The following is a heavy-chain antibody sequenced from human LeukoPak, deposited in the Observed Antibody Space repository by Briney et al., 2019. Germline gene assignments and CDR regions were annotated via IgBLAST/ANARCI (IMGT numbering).Heavy chain of an antibody. CDR2: IASDGSGT. V-gene: IGHV3-74*01. CDR3: TRDLGN. J-gene: IGHJ4*02. Sequence: PGGSLRLSCAASGFTFSSHWMHWVRQAPGKGLVWVSRIASDGSGTSYADSVKGRFTISRDNAKNTLFLQMNSLRAEDSAVYYCTRDLGNWGQGTLVTVSS. CDR1: GFTFSSHW.